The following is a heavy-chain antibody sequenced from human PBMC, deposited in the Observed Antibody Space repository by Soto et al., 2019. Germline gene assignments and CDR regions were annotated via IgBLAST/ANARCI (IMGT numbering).Heavy chain of an antibody. Sequence: PGGSLRLSCAASGFTFSIYWMSWVRQAPGKGLEWVANIKQDGSEKYYVDSVKGRFTISRDNAKNSLYLQMNSLRAEDTAVYYCASLWFGDDYWGQGTLVTVSS. CDR3: ASLWFGDDY. D-gene: IGHD3-10*01. J-gene: IGHJ4*02. CDR2: IKQDGSEK. CDR1: GFTFSIYW. V-gene: IGHV3-7*01.